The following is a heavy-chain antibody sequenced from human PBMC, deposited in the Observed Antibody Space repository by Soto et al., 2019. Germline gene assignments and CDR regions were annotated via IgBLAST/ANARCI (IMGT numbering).Heavy chain of an antibody. D-gene: IGHD1-26*01. CDR1: GGTFSSYA. CDR2: IIPIFGTA. Sequence: QVQLVQSGAEVKKPGSSVKVSCKASGGTFSSYAISWVRQAPGQGLEWMGGIIPIFGTANYAQKFQGRVTITADESTSTAYMELSSLRSEDTAVYYCARGAVVVGAKLAGCFAYWGQGTLVTVSS. J-gene: IGHJ4*02. V-gene: IGHV1-69*12. CDR3: ARGAVVVGAKLAGCFAY.